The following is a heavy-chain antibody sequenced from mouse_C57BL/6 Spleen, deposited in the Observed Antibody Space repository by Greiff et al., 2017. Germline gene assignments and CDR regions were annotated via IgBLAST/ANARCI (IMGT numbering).Heavy chain of an antibody. Sequence: VQLQQSGAELVKPGASVKLSCKASGYTFTSYWMQWVKQRPGQGLEWIGEIDPSDSYTNYNQKFKGKATLTVDTSSSTAYMQLSSLTSEDSAVYYCARGDGYSGFAYWGQGTLVTVSA. CDR3: ARGDGYSGFAY. CDR2: IDPSDSYT. J-gene: IGHJ3*01. D-gene: IGHD2-3*01. CDR1: GYTFTSYW. V-gene: IGHV1-50*01.